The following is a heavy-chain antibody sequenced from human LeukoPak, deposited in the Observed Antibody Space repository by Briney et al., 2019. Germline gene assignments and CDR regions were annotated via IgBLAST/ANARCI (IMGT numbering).Heavy chain of an antibody. J-gene: IGHJ4*02. Sequence: GGSLRLSCAASGFTFSSYWMSWVRQAPGKGLEWVANIKQDGSEKYYVDSVKGRFTISRDNAKNSLYLQMNSLRAEDTAVYYCARDQHCGGDCYSQVDYRGQGTLVTASS. CDR1: GFTFSSYW. D-gene: IGHD2-21*02. CDR2: IKQDGSEK. CDR3: ARDQHCGGDCYSQVDY. V-gene: IGHV3-7*01.